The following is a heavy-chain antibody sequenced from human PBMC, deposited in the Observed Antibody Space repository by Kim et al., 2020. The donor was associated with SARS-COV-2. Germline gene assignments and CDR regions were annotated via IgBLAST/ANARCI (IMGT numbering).Heavy chain of an antibody. CDR2: IWYDGSNK. CDR3: ARDLSPYYYDSSGYFTGGY. Sequence: GGSLRLSCAASGFTFSSYGMHWVRQAPGKGLEWVAVIWYDGSNKYYADSVKGRFTISRDNSKNTLYLQMNSLRAEDTAVYYCARDLSPYYYDSSGYFTGGYWGQGTLDTVSS. V-gene: IGHV3-33*01. J-gene: IGHJ4*02. D-gene: IGHD3-22*01. CDR1: GFTFSSYG.